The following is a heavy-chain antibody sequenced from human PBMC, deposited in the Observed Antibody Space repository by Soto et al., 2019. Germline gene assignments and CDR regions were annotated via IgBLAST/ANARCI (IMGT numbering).Heavy chain of an antibody. CDR2: IYYSGTT. D-gene: IGHD4-17*01. CDR1: GGSIDSGGYY. Sequence: QVQLQESGPGVVKPSQTLSLSCIVSGGSIDSGGYYWSWIRQHPGKGLEWIGYIYYSGTTYYNASLKSRLTISIDRSKNQFSLNLTSVTAADTAVYCCARASAYGDSLFDHWGQGTLVTVSS. J-gene: IGHJ4*02. V-gene: IGHV4-31*02. CDR3: ARASAYGDSLFDH.